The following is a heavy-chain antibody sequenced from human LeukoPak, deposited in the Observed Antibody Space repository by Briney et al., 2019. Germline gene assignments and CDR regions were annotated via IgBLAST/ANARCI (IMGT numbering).Heavy chain of an antibody. Sequence: GRSLRLSCAASGFTFSNYGTHWVRQAPGKGLEWVAVISYDGGNKYYADSVKGRFTISRDNSKNTLYLQMNSLRAEDTAVYYCAKAPENLRYFDYWGQGTLVTVSS. V-gene: IGHV3-30*18. CDR2: ISYDGGNK. CDR3: AKAPENLRYFDY. D-gene: IGHD4-17*01. CDR1: GFTFSNYG. J-gene: IGHJ4*02.